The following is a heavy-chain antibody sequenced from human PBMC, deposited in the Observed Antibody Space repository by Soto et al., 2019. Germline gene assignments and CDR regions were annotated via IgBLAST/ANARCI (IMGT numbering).Heavy chain of an antibody. CDR1: GFTFSSYA. J-gene: IGHJ4*02. D-gene: IGHD1-26*01. V-gene: IGHV3-23*01. Sequence: EVLLLESGGGLVQPGGSLRLSCAASGFTFSSYAMRWVRQAPGKGVEWVSAISGSGGSTYYADSVKGRFTISRDNSKNTLYLQMNSLRAEDTAVYYCARRGSGSYYDYWGQGTLVTVSS. CDR2: ISGSGGST. CDR3: ARRGSGSYYDY.